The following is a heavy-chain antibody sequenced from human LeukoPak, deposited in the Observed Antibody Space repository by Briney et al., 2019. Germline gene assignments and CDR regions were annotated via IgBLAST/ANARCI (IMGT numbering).Heavy chain of an antibody. D-gene: IGHD2-2*01. V-gene: IGHV4-4*07. J-gene: IGHJ5*02. Sequence: SETLSLTCTVSGGSISSYYWSWIRQPAGKGLEWIGRIYTSGSTNYNPSLKSRVTISVDTSKNQFSLKLSSVTAADTAVYYCARANRYCSSTSCRFGNWFDPWGQGTLVTVSS. CDR3: ARANRYCSSTSCRFGNWFDP. CDR1: GGSISSYY. CDR2: IYTSGST.